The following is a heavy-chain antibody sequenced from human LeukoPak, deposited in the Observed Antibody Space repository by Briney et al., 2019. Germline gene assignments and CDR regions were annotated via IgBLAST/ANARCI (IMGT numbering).Heavy chain of an antibody. D-gene: IGHD6-19*01. Sequence: SETLSLTCTVSGGSISSYYWSWIRQPPGKGLEWIGYIYYSGSINYNPSLKSRVTISVDTSKNQFSLKLSSVTAADTAVYYCARDHIAVAGNAAFDIWGQGTMVTVSS. J-gene: IGHJ3*02. CDR3: ARDHIAVAGNAAFDI. CDR1: GGSISSYY. CDR2: IYYSGSI. V-gene: IGHV4-59*01.